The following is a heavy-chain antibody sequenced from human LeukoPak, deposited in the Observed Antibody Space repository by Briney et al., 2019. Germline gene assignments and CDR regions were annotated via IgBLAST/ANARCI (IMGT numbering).Heavy chain of an antibody. CDR1: GYSISSGYY. CDR3: ARDSGTMIVVVITDDAFDI. D-gene: IGHD3-22*01. CDR2: IYHSGST. V-gene: IGHV4-38-2*02. J-gene: IGHJ3*02. Sequence: SETLSLTCTVSGYSISSGYYWGWIRQPPGKGLEWIGSIYHSGSTYYNPSLKSRVTISVDTSKNQFSLKLSSVTAADTAVYYCARDSGTMIVVVITDDAFDIWGQGTMVTVSS.